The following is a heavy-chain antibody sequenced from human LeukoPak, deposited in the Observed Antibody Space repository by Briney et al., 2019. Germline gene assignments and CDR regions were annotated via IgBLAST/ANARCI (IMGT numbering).Heavy chain of an antibody. J-gene: IGHJ4*02. D-gene: IGHD1-26*01. CDR3: AREWVG. CDR2: IISDGSIT. Sequence: GGSLRLSCAASGFTFSSSWMHWVRQAPGKGLVCVSRIISDGSITSYADSVKGRFTISRDNAKNTVYLQMNSLRAEDTAVYYCAREWVGWGQGTLVTVSS. V-gene: IGHV3-74*01. CDR1: GFTFSSSW.